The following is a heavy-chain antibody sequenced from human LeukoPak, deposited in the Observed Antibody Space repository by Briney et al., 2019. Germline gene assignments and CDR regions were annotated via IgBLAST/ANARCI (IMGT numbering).Heavy chain of an antibody. Sequence: GGSLRLSCSVSGFTFSTYVMHWVRQAPGKGLEYVSAISSNGDNTYYADSVKGRFTISRDNSKNTLYLQMSSLRADDTAVYYCVRGTGYWGQGTPGQRLL. CDR2: ISSNGDNT. J-gene: IGHJ4*02. CDR1: GFTFSTYV. V-gene: IGHV3-64D*06. CDR3: VRGTGY.